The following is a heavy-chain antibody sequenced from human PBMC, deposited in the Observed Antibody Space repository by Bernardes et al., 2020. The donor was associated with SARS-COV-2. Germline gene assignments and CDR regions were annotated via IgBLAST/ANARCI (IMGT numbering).Heavy chain of an antibody. CDR2: FDPEDGET. V-gene: IGHV1-24*01. CDR1: GYTLPELS. J-gene: IGHJ5*02. CDR3: ATTSPFCTGGTCPNWFAP. Sequence: ASVQVSCKVSGYTLPELSMPWVRQAPGKGLEWMGGFDPEDGETIYAQKFQGRVTMTEDTSTDTAYMELSSLRSEDTAVYYCATTSPFCTGGTCPNWFAPWGQGTLVTFSS. D-gene: IGHD2-15*01.